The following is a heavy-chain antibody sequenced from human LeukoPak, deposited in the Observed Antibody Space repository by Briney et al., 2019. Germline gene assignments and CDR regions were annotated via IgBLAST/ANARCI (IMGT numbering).Heavy chain of an antibody. J-gene: IGHJ4*02. CDR2: INPNSGGT. CDR1: GYTFTGYY. Sequence: ASVKVSCKASGYTFTGYYMHWVRQAPGQGLEWMGWINPNSGGTNYAQKFQGRVTMTRDTSISTAYMELSRLRSDDTAVYYCASFVGVSEMATINDYWGQGTLVTVSS. D-gene: IGHD5-24*01. CDR3: ASFVGVSEMATINDY. V-gene: IGHV1-2*02.